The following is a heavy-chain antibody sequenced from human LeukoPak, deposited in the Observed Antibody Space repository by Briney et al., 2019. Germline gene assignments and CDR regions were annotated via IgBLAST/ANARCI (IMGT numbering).Heavy chain of an antibody. J-gene: IGHJ4*02. D-gene: IGHD3-16*01. CDR1: GFTFSSYE. Sequence: GGSLRLSCAASGFTFSSYEVNWVRQAPGKGLEWVSYISNSGSTIYYADSVKGRFTISRDNAKNSLYLQMNSLRAEDTADYYCSREGLMNWGQGTLVTVSS. CDR3: SREGLMN. CDR2: ISNSGSTI. V-gene: IGHV3-48*03.